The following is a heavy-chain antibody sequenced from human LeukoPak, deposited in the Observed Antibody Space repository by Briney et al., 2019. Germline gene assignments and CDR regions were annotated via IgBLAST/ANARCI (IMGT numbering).Heavy chain of an antibody. D-gene: IGHD3-22*01. CDR2: IYYSGST. Sequence: SGTLSLTCTVSGGSISSYYWSWIRQPPGKGLEWIGYIYYSGSTNYNPSLKSRVTISVDTSKNQFSLKLSSVTAADTAVYYCARKAPTRDSSGYYLDYWGQGTLVTVSS. V-gene: IGHV4-59*01. J-gene: IGHJ4*02. CDR1: GGSISSYY. CDR3: ARKAPTRDSSGYYLDY.